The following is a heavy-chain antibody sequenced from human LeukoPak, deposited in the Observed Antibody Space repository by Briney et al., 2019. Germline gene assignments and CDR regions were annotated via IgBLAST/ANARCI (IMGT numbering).Heavy chain of an antibody. V-gene: IGHV4-34*01. J-gene: IGHJ4*02. D-gene: IGHD3-3*01. CDR1: GGSFSGYY. Sequence: SETLSLTCAVYGGSFSGYYWSWIRQPPGKGLEWIGEINHSGSTNYNPSLKSRVTISVDTSKNQFSLKLSSVTAADTAVYYCASPPPYDFWSGYLSYWGQGTLVTVSS. CDR3: ASPPPYDFWSGYLSY. CDR2: INHSGST.